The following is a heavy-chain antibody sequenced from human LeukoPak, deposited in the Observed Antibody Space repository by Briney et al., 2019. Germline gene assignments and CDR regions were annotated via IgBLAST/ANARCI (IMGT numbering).Heavy chain of an antibody. J-gene: IGHJ6*03. CDR1: GFTFSSQA. CDR2: ISGSGGST. Sequence: PPGGSLRLSCAASGFTFSSQAMSWVRQAPGKGLEWVSTISGSGGSTYYADSVKGRFTISRDNSKNTLYLQMNSLRAEDTAVYYCARGAVRGVMDYYYMDVWGKGTTVTVSS. D-gene: IGHD3-10*01. V-gene: IGHV3-23*01. CDR3: ARGAVRGVMDYYYMDV.